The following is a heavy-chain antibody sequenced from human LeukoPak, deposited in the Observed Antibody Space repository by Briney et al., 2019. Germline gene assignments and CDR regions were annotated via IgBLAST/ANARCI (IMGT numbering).Heavy chain of an antibody. D-gene: IGHD2-21*02. J-gene: IGHJ4*02. CDR2: IYSGGST. V-gene: IGHV3-53*01. CDR3: ARESLAYCGGDCYSDYFDY. Sequence: WGSLRLSCAASGFTVSSNYMSCVRQAPGKGLEWVSVIYSGGSTYYADSVKGRFTISRDNSKNTLYLQMNSLRAEDTAVYYCARESLAYCGGDCYSDYFDYWGQGTLVTVSS. CDR1: GFTVSSNY.